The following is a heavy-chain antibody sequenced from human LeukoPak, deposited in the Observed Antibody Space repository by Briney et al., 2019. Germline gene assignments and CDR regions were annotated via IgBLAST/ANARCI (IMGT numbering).Heavy chain of an antibody. J-gene: IGHJ4*02. Sequence: ASVKVSCKASGYSFNGYFIHWQRQAPGQGLECVGLIRVKTGDTTYLQKLQGRVTVTRDTIISTAYLELSRLTSDDTAIYFCARGLSGGGIPHCGSWGQGALVTVSS. D-gene: IGHD3-16*01. CDR2: IRVKTGDT. CDR3: ARGLSGGGIPHCGS. CDR1: GYSFNGYF. V-gene: IGHV1-2*02.